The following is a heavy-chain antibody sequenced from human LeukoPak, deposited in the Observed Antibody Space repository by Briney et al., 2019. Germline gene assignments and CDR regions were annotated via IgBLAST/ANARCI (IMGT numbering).Heavy chain of an antibody. CDR3: ARSGWFGELGFDY. D-gene: IGHD3-10*01. Sequence: GGSLRLSCAASGFTFSSYTMNWVRQAPGKGLEWVSSISSSSSYIYHADSVKGRFTFSRDNAKNSLYLQMNSLRAEDTAVYYCARSGWFGELGFDYWGQGTLVTVSS. J-gene: IGHJ4*02. CDR2: ISSSSSYI. V-gene: IGHV3-21*01. CDR1: GFTFSSYT.